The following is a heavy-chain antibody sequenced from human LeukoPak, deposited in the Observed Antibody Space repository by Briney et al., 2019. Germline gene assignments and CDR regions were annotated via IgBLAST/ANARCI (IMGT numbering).Heavy chain of an antibody. CDR1: GGSISSYY. D-gene: IGHD3-22*01. J-gene: IGHJ4*02. V-gene: IGHV4-4*09. CDR2: IYTSGST. Sequence: SETLSLTCTVSGGSISSYYWSWIRQPPGQGLEWIGYIYTSGSTNYNPSRKSRVTISVDTSKNQFSLQLSSVTAADTAVYYCARHAGHYYDSSGYHPFDYWGQGTLATVSS. CDR3: ARHAGHYYDSSGYHPFDY.